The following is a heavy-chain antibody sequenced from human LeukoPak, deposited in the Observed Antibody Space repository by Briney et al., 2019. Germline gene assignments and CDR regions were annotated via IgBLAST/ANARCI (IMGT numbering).Heavy chain of an antibody. CDR3: AKRDWPVGDQLLPYNWFDP. Sequence: AGGSLRLSCAASGFTFSDYYMSWIRQAPGKGLEWVSYISSSGSTIYYADSVKDRFNISRDNSKNTLYLQMSSLRAEDAAVVYCAKRDWPVGDQLLPYNWFDPWGQGTLVTVSS. D-gene: IGHD2-2*01. CDR2: ISSSGSTI. V-gene: IGHV3-11*01. J-gene: IGHJ5*02. CDR1: GFTFSDYY.